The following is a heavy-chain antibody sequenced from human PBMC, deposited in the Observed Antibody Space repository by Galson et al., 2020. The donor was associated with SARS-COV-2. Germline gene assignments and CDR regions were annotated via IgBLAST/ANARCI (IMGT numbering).Heavy chain of an antibody. D-gene: IGHD3-10*01. CDR3: ARVVRRNWFDP. Sequence: GGSLRLSCAASGFTVSSNYMSWVRQAPGKGLEWVSVIYSGGSTYYADFVKGRFTISRDNSKNTLYLQMNSLRAEDTAVYYCARVVRRNWFDPWGQGTLVTVSS. V-gene: IGHV3-53*01. CDR2: IYSGGST. CDR1: GFTVSSNY. J-gene: IGHJ5*02.